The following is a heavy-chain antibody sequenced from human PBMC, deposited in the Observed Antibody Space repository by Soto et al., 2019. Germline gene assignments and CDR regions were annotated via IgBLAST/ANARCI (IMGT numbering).Heavy chain of an antibody. CDR1: GFTFSSYA. J-gene: IGHJ6*02. D-gene: IGHD2-15*01. Sequence: GGSLRLSCAASGFTFSSYAMSWVRQAPGKGQEWVSAISGSGGSTYYADSVKGRFTISRDNSKNTLYLQMNSLRAEDTAVYYCASPPTRVVAATPQLGYSYYGMDVWGQGTTVTVSS. CDR3: ASPPTRVVAATPQLGYSYYGMDV. V-gene: IGHV3-23*01. CDR2: ISGSGGST.